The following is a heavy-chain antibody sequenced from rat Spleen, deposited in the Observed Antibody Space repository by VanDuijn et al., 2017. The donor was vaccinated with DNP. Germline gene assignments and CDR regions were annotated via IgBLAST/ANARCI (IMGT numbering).Heavy chain of an antibody. J-gene: IGHJ2*01. CDR2: ITSSGGST. CDR3: ARGGLYYFDY. V-gene: IGHV5-25*01. Sequence: EVQLVESGGGLVQPGGSLKLSCAASEFTFSDYYMAWVRQVPGKGLEWVASITSSGGSTYYPDSVKGRFTISRDNAKNTLYLQMNSLRSEDTATYYCARGGLYYFDYWGQGVMVTVSS. CDR1: EFTFSDYY.